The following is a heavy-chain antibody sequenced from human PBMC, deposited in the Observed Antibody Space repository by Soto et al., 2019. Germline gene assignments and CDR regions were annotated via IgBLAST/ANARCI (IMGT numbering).Heavy chain of an antibody. D-gene: IGHD1-26*01. CDR1: SSTFTSYC. V-gene: IGHV1-18*01. CDR2: ISAYNANT. Sequence: ASGKGFNAYSSTFTSYCISWVRQAPGQGLEWMGWISAYNANTNYAQKLQGRVTMTTDTSTSTSYMELRSLRSDDTAVYFCARDRLGATGDYWGQGTLVPVSS. CDR3: ARDRLGATGDY. J-gene: IGHJ4*02.